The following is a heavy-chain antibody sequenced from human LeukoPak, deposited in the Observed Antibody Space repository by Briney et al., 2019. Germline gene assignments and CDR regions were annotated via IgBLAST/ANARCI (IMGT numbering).Heavy chain of an antibody. D-gene: IGHD6-6*01. V-gene: IGHV1-69*05. CDR3: ARDVGAIAARPAYFDY. J-gene: IGHJ4*02. Sequence: SLKVSCKASGGTFSSYAISWGRQAPGQGREWMGGIIPIFGTANYAQKFQGRVTITTDESTSTAYMELSSLRSEDTAVYYCARDVGAIAARPAYFDYWGQGTLVTVSS. CDR2: IIPIFGTA. CDR1: GGTFSSYA.